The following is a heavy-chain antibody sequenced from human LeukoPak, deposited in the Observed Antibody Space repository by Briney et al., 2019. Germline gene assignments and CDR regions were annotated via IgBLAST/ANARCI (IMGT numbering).Heavy chain of an antibody. Sequence: SETLSLTCTVSGGSISSSSYYWGWIRQPPGKGLEWIGSIYYSGSTYYNPSLKSRVTISVDTSKNQFSLKLSSVTAADTAVYYCARYSYGGGYDPNRTDYWGQGTLVTVSS. CDR2: IYYSGST. V-gene: IGHV4-39*07. D-gene: IGHD5-12*01. J-gene: IGHJ4*02. CDR3: ARYSYGGGYDPNRTDY. CDR1: GGSISSSSYY.